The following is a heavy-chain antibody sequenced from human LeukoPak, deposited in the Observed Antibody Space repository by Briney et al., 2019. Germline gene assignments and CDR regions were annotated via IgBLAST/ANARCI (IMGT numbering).Heavy chain of an antibody. Sequence: RSGGSLRLSCAASGFTFSSYGMHWVRQAPGKGLEWVAVISYDGSNKYYADSVKGRFTISRDNSKNTLYLQMNSLRAEDTAVYYCARTRPEWGSSDYWGQGTLVTVSS. V-gene: IGHV3-30*03. CDR2: ISYDGSNK. J-gene: IGHJ4*02. CDR1: GFTFSSYG. D-gene: IGHD1-26*01. CDR3: ARTRPEWGSSDY.